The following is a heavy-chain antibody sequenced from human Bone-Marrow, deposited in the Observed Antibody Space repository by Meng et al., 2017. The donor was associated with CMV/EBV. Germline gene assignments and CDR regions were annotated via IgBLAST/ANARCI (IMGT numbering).Heavy chain of an antibody. V-gene: IGHV4-39*01. CDR1: GGSISSSSYY. CDR3: ARHIDSGSYSGFDY. Sequence: SETLSLTCTVSGGSISSSSYYWGWIRQPPGKGLEWIGSIYYSGSTYYNPSLKSRVTISVDTSKNQFSLKLSSVTAADTAVYYCARHIDSGSYSGFDYWGQGTLVTGSS. D-gene: IGHD3-10*01. J-gene: IGHJ4*02. CDR2: IYYSGST.